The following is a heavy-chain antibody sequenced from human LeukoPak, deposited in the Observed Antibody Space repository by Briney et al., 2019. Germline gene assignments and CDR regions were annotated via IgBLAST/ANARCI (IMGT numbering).Heavy chain of an antibody. CDR2: IYYSGST. V-gene: IGHV4-39*07. CDR1: GDSTSSDRYY. Sequence: SETLSLTCTVSGDSTSSDRYYGGWVRQPPGKGLEWIGNIYYSGSTYYNPSLKSRVTISVDTSKNQFSLNLNSVTAADTAVYYCARGGAARLHFQNWGQGTLVTVSS. D-gene: IGHD6-6*01. J-gene: IGHJ1*01. CDR3: ARGGAARLHFQN.